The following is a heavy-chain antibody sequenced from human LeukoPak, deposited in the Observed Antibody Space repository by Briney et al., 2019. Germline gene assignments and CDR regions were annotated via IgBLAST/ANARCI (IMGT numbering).Heavy chain of an antibody. J-gene: IGHJ6*02. CDR2: IYYSGST. CDR1: GGSISSGGYY. CDR3: AKLDSSSWYPDYYYGMDV. D-gene: IGHD6-13*01. V-gene: IGHV4-61*08. Sequence: PSETLSLTCTVSGGSISSGGYYWSWIRQPPGKGLEWIGYIYYSGSTNYNPSLKSRVTISVDTSKSQFSLKLSSVTAADTAVYYCAKLDSSSWYPDYYYGMDVWGQGTTVTVSS.